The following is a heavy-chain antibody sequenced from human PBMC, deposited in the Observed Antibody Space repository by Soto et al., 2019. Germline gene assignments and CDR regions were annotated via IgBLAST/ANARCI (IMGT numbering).Heavy chain of an antibody. CDR2: MNPNSGNT. D-gene: IGHD4-17*01. CDR3: ASGLPGDYGETLFAY. V-gene: IGHV1-8*01. J-gene: IGHJ4*02. CDR1: GYTFTSYD. Sequence: GASVKVSCKASGYTFTSYDINWVRQATGQGLEWMGWMNPNSGNTGYAQKFQGRVTMTRNTSISTAYMELSSLRSEDTAVYYCASGLPGDYGETLFAYWGQGTLVTVSS.